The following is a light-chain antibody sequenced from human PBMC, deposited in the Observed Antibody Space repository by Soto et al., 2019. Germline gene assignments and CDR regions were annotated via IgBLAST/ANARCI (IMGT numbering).Light chain of an antibody. Sequence: QSVLTQPASVSGSPGQSITISCTGTTSDIGTYNYVSWYQQHPGKAPKVIIYEVSNRPSGVSNRFSASKSGNTASLTISGLQAEAEADYYCSSYTISTTLVVFGGGTKRTVL. CDR3: SSYTISTTLVV. CDR2: EVS. V-gene: IGLV2-14*01. J-gene: IGLJ2*01. CDR1: TSDIGTYNY.